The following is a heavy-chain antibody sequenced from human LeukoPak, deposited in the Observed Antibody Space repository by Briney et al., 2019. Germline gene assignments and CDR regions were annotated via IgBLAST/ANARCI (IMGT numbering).Heavy chain of an antibody. CDR1: GGTFSSYA. V-gene: IGHV1-69*13. D-gene: IGHD2-2*01. CDR2: IIPIFGTA. CDR3: ARPRGYCSSTSCPLDP. Sequence: ASVKVSYQPSGGTFSSYAIMWLRQAPGQGLEGMGGIIPIFGTADYAQKFQGRVTITADESTSTAYMELSSLRSEDTAVYYCARPRGYCSSTSCPLDPWGQGTLVTVSS. J-gene: IGHJ5*02.